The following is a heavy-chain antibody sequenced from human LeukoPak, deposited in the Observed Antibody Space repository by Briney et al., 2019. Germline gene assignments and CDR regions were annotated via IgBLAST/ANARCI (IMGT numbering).Heavy chain of an antibody. CDR1: GFTFSSYA. V-gene: IGHV3-30*18. D-gene: IGHD3-9*01. Sequence: GGSLRLSCATSGFTFSSYAMSWVRQAPGEGLEWVAVISYDGSNKYYADSVKGRFTISRDNSKNTLYLQMNSLRAEDTAVYYCAKDTSPLRYFNTAFDYWGQGTLVTVSS. J-gene: IGHJ4*02. CDR3: AKDTSPLRYFNTAFDY. CDR2: ISYDGSNK.